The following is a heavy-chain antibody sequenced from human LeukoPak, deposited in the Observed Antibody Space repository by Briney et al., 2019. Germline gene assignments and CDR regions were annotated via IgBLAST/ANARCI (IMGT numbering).Heavy chain of an antibody. J-gene: IGHJ4*02. Sequence: SETLSLTCTVSGGSISSYYWSWMRQPAGKGLEWIGRIYTSGSTNYNPSLKSRVTMSVDTSKNQFSLKLSSVTAADTAAYYCASSVYYYDSSGYYYVNYWGQGTLVTVSS. V-gene: IGHV4-4*07. D-gene: IGHD3-22*01. CDR3: ASSVYYYDSSGYYYVNY. CDR2: IYTSGST. CDR1: GGSISSYY.